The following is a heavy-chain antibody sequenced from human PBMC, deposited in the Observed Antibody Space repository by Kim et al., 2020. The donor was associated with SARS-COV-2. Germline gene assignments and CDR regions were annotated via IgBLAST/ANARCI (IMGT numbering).Heavy chain of an antibody. J-gene: IGHJ3*02. CDR2: IYPADFDT. V-gene: IGHV5-51*01. CDR1: GYTFTNYW. D-gene: IGHD2-8*01. Sequence: GESLKISCKGSGYTFTNYWIGWVRLMPGKGLEWMGIIYPADFDTRYSPSFQGQVTISVDKSISTAFLQWSSLKVSDTAMYYCARHDLSNGEPLMGNIWGQGTMVTVSS. CDR3: ARHDLSNGEPLMGNI.